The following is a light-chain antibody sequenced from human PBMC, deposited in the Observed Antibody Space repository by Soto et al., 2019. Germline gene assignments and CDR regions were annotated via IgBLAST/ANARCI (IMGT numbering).Light chain of an antibody. V-gene: IGLV8-61*01. Sequence: QAVVTQEASLSVSPGGTVTLACGLTSGSVSSRYYPRWYRQDPGQTPRTLIYSGDICSSGVPDRFSGSILGSKAALTITGAQADDESVYYCVLYMKGDIRVFGGGTKLTVL. CDR3: VLYMKGDIRV. J-gene: IGLJ2*01. CDR2: SGD. CDR1: SGSVSSRYY.